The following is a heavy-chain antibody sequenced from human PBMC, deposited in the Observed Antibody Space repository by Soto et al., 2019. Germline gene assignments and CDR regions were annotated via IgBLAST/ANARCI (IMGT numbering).Heavy chain of an antibody. D-gene: IGHD6-6*01. CDR3: ARDDEYSSSSSPPFDY. V-gene: IGHV3-21*01. J-gene: IGHJ4*02. CDR1: GFTFSSYS. Sequence: GGSLRLSCAASGFTFSSYSMNWVRQAPGKGLEWVSSISSSSSYIYYADSVKGRFTISRDNAKNSLYLQMNSLRAEDTAVYYCARDDEYSSSSSPPFDYWGQGTLVTVSS. CDR2: ISSSSSYI.